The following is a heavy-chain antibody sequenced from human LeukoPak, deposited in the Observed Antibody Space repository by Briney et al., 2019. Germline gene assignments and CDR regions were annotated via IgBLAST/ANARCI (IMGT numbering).Heavy chain of an antibody. CDR3: ATTSSHLGGMDV. Sequence: ASVKVSCKVSGYTLTELSMHWVRQAPGKGLEWMGGFDPEDGETIYAQKFQGRVTMTVDTSTDTAYMELSSLRSEDTAVYYCATTSSHLGGMDVWGQGTTVTVSS. V-gene: IGHV1-24*01. CDR1: GYTLTELS. J-gene: IGHJ6*02. CDR2: FDPEDGET.